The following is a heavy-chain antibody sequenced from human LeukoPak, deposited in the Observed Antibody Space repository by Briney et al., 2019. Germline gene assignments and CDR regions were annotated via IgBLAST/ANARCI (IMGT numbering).Heavy chain of an antibody. CDR2: INQNGSEN. CDR3: ASLPDGCF. V-gene: IGHV3-7*02. D-gene: IGHD5-24*01. Sequence: AESLSLSCAVSGVTLSGYFRSWIRQPPGKGLEWVATINQNGSENYNLQPVQRRFTISRANPKDSLYLHMTSLRADDTAVYYFASLPDGCFWGQG. CDR1: GVTLSGYF. J-gene: IGHJ6*01.